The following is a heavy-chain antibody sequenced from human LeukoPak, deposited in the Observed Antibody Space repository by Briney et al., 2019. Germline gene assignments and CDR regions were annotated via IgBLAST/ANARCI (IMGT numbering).Heavy chain of an antibody. V-gene: IGHV3-23*01. D-gene: IGHD6-19*01. Sequence: GGSLRLSCAASGFTFSSYTMSWVRQAPGKGLEWVSAISGSGGNTYYADSVKGRFTISRDNSKNTLYLQMNSLRAEDTAVYYCARGTIAVPGTGYWGQGTLVTVSS. CDR2: ISGSGGNT. CDR3: ARGTIAVPGTGY. CDR1: GFTFSSYT. J-gene: IGHJ4*02.